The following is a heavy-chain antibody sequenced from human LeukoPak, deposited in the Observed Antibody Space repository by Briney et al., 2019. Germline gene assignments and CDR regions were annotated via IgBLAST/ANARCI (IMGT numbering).Heavy chain of an antibody. Sequence: SETLSLTCTVSGGSISSSSYYWSWIRQPPGTGLECIGYIHYTGSTNYNPSLKSRVTISVGTSKSQFSLKLSSVTAADTAIYYCARGGYYGSGNDFRFDPWGQGTLVTVSS. D-gene: IGHD3-10*01. J-gene: IGHJ5*02. CDR3: ARGGYYGSGNDFRFDP. CDR2: IHYTGST. V-gene: IGHV4-61*01. CDR1: GGSISSSSYY.